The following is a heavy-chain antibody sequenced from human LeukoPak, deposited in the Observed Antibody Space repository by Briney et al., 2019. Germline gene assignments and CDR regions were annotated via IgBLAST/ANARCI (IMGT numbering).Heavy chain of an antibody. V-gene: IGHV3-48*03. D-gene: IGHD2-2*01. CDR2: ISSSGSTI. CDR3: ARDRGCSTYYYYGMDV. J-gene: IGHJ6*02. Sequence: GGSLRLSCGASGFTFSSYEMNWGRQAPGEGLEWVSYISSSGSTIYDADSMQGRCTISRDNAKTTLYLQVNSLKAEDTAGYYRARDRGCSTYYYYGMDVWGQGTTVTVSS. CDR1: GFTFSSYE.